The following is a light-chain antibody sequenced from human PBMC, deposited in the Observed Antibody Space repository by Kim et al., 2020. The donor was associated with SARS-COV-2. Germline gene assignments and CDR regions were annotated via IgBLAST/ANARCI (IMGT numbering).Light chain of an antibody. Sequence: VAPGQTASITCSGDKLGDKYACWYQQKPGQSPVLVIYQDSKRPSGIPERFSGSNSGNTATLTISGTQTMDEADYYCQAWDSSTAVFGGGTQLTVL. CDR1: KLGDKY. V-gene: IGLV3-1*01. CDR3: QAWDSSTAV. J-gene: IGLJ2*01. CDR2: QDS.